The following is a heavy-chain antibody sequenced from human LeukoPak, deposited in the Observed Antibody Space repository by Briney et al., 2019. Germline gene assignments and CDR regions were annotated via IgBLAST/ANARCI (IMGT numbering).Heavy chain of an antibody. CDR3: ARVGLYYDILTGQRIPGAFDI. D-gene: IGHD3-9*01. CDR1: GYTFTGYY. Sequence: GASVKVSCKASGYTFTGYYMHWVRQAPGQGLEWMGWINPNSGGTNYAQKFQGWVTMTRDTSISTAYMELSRLRSDDTAVYYCARVGLYYDILTGQRIPGAFDIWGQGTMVTVSS. V-gene: IGHV1-2*04. CDR2: INPNSGGT. J-gene: IGHJ3*02.